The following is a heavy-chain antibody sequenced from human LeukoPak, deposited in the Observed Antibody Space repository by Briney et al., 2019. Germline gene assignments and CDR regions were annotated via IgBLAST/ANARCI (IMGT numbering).Heavy chain of an antibody. V-gene: IGHV3-23*01. D-gene: IGHD3-10*01. Sequence: PGGSLRLSCAASGFTLSSHAMNWVRQAPGRGLEGVSTISGSGGDTLYADSVKGRFTISRDDSKNTLYLQMDSLKVEDTAIYYCVRRGGSDGWGDFDYWGQATLVTVSS. J-gene: IGHJ4*02. CDR2: ISGSGGDT. CDR1: GFTLSSHA. CDR3: VRRGGSDGWGDFDY.